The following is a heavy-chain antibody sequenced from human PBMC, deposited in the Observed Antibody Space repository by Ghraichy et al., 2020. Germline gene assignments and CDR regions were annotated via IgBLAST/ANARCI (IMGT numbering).Heavy chain of an antibody. D-gene: IGHD2-2*01. CDR1: GNSISNYY. Sequence: SQTLSLTCSISGNSISNYYWAWIRQPPGKGLEWIAFGGGTNYNPSLKSRVTTSVDTSKNQFSLKLRSLTAADTAIYYCSRLPVPHRFPFDFWGQGILVTVSS. CDR2: GGGT. V-gene: IGHV4-59*01. CDR3: SRLPVPHRFPFDF. J-gene: IGHJ4*02.